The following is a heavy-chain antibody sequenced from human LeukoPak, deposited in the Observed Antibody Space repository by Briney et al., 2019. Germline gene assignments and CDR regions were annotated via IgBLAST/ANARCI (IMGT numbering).Heavy chain of an antibody. D-gene: IGHD6-6*01. V-gene: IGHV4-59*01. CDR3: ARAFEQLGAFDI. CDR2: IYYSGST. Sequence: PSETLSLTCTVSGGSISRYYWSWIRQPPGKGLEWIGYIYYSGSTNYNPSLKSRVTISVDTSKNQFSLKLSSVTAADTAVYYCARAFEQLGAFDIWGQGTMVTVSS. J-gene: IGHJ3*02. CDR1: GGSISRYY.